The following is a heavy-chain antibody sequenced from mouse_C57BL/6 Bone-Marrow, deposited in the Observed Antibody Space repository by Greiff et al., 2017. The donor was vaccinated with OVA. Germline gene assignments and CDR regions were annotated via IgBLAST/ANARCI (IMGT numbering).Heavy chain of an antibody. V-gene: IGHV14-4*01. CDR1: GFNIKDDY. J-gene: IGHJ3*01. D-gene: IGHD1-1*01. CDR3: TTLYYYGSSWFAY. CDR2: IDPENGDT. Sequence: VQLQQSGAELVRPGASVKLSCTASGFNIKDDYMHWVKQRPEQGLEWIGWIDPENGDTEYASKFQGKATITAETSSNTAYLQLSSLTSEDTAVYYCTTLYYYGSSWFAYWGQGTLVTVSA.